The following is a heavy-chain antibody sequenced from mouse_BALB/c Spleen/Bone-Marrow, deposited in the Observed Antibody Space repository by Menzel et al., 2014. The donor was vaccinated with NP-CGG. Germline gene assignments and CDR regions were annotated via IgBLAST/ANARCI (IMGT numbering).Heavy chain of an antibody. J-gene: IGHJ2*01. V-gene: IGHV1-63*02. CDR1: GYTFTNYW. Sequence: QVQLQQSGAELVRPGTSVKISCKASGYTFTNYWLSWVKQRPGHGLEWIGDIYPGGGYTNFNERFKGKATLTADTSSSAAYMQLSSLTSEGSAVYFCAREEYGNYDRFIDYWGQGTTLTVSS. CDR2: IYPGGGYT. D-gene: IGHD2-10*02. CDR3: AREEYGNYDRFIDY.